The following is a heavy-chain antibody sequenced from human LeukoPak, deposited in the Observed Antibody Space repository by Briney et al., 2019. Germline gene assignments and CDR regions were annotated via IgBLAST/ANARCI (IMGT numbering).Heavy chain of an antibody. CDR1: GFTFSSYA. CDR2: ISVSGGST. V-gene: IGHV3-23*01. D-gene: IGHD3-16*01. Sequence: GGSLRLSCAASGFTFSSYAMNWVRQAPGKGLEWVSAISVSGGSTYYADSVKGRFTISRDNSKNTLYLQMNSLRAEDTAVYYCASDVGGGTDDAFDIWGQGTMVTVSS. CDR3: ASDVGGGTDDAFDI. J-gene: IGHJ3*02.